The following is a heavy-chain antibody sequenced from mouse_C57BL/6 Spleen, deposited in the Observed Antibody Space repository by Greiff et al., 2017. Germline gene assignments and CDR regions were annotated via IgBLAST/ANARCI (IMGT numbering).Heavy chain of an antibody. CDR1: GYTFTSYW. CDR2: IDPSDSET. D-gene: IGHD2-1*01. CDR3: ARASHYGNYPYYFDY. V-gene: IGHV1-52*01. J-gene: IGHJ2*01. Sequence: QVQLQQPGAELVRPGSSVKLSCKASGYTFTSYWMHWVKQRPIQGLEWIGNIDPSDSETHYNQKFKDKATLTVDKSSSTAYMQLSSLTSEASAVYYCARASHYGNYPYYFDYWGQGTTLTVSS.